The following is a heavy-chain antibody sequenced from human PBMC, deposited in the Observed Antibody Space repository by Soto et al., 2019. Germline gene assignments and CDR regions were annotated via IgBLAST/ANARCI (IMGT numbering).Heavy chain of an antibody. D-gene: IGHD6-19*01. CDR1: GYTFTSYD. CDR2: MNPNSGNT. Sequence: QVQLVQSGAEVKKPGASVKVSCKASGYTFTSYDINWVRQATGQGLEWMGWMNPNSGNTGYAQKFQGRVTMTRNHSLRTGFMELRSPGSGGPGVYFWAGERRSGWYVDYWGQGTLVTVSS. J-gene: IGHJ4*02. V-gene: IGHV1-8*01. CDR3: AGERRSGWYVDY.